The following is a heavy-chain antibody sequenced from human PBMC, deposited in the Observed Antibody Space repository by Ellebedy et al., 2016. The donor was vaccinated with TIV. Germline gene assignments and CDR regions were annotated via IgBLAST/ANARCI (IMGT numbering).Heavy chain of an antibody. V-gene: IGHV1-8*03. CDR3: ARGYYGDYGFDY. D-gene: IGHD4-17*01. CDR2: MNCNIGNT. J-gene: IGHJ4*02. Sequence: AASVKVSCKASGYTFTSYALNWARQATGQGLEWMGWMNCNIGNTGYAQKFQGRVTITRNTSISTAYMELSSLRSEDTAVYYCARGYYGDYGFDYWGQGTLVTVSS. CDR1: GYTFTSYA.